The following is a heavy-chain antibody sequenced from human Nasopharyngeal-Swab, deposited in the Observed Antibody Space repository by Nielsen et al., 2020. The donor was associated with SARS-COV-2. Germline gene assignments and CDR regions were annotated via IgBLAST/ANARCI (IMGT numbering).Heavy chain of an antibody. CDR1: GGSISSYY. CDR3: ARGRAPGGYNHIEY. V-gene: IGHV4-59*01. CDR2: IYYSGST. J-gene: IGHJ4*02. Sequence: SETLSLTCTVSGGSISSYYWSWIRQPPGKGLEWIGYIYYSGSTNYNPSLKSRVTISVDTSKNQFSLKLSSVTAADTAVYYCARGRAPGGYNHIEYWGQGTLVTVSS. D-gene: IGHD5-24*01.